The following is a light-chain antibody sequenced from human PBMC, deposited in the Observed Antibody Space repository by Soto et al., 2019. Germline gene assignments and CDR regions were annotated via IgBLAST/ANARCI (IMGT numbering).Light chain of an antibody. V-gene: IGKV1-33*01. CDR3: QQYDNLPLS. Sequence: DIQMTQSPSSLSASVGDRVTITCQASQDIANYLNWYQQKAGRDPKFLIYDASNLETGVPSRFSGSGSGTDFTLNISSLQPEDIATYYFQQYDNLPLSFGGGTKVEIK. CDR1: QDIANY. J-gene: IGKJ4*01. CDR2: DAS.